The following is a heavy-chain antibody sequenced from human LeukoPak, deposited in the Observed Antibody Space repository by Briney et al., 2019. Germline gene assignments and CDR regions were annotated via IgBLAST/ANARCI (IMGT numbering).Heavy chain of an antibody. J-gene: IGHJ4*02. V-gene: IGHV3-21*01. CDR1: GFTFSSYS. Sequence: GGSLRLSCAASGFTFSSYSMNWFRQAPGKGLEWVSSISSSSSYIYYADSVKGRFTVSRDNAKNSLYLQMNSLRAEDTAVYYCASEYYYDSSGYYYVSSYFDYWGQGALVTVSS. CDR3: ASEYYYDSSGYYYVSSYFDY. CDR2: ISSSSSYI. D-gene: IGHD3-22*01.